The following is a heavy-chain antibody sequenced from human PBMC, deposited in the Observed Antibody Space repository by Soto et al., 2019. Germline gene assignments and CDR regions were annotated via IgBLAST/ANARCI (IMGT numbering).Heavy chain of an antibody. D-gene: IGHD1-1*01. CDR1: GFTLRNYA. V-gene: IGHV3-23*01. CDR2: IGVSGGLT. J-gene: IGHJ4*02. Sequence: EVQLLESGGGLVQPGGSLRLSCAASGFTLRNYAMSWVRQAPGKGLEWVSAIGVSGGLTYYVDSVKGRFTISRNNSQNTLYLQMNSLRAEDTAVYYCAKDLGGVDTWNDFDYWGQGTLVTVSS. CDR3: AKDLGGVDTWNDFDY.